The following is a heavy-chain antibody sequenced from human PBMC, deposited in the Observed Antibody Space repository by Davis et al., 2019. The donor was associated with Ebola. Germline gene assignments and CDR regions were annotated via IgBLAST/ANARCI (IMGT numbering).Heavy chain of an antibody. CDR1: GFSFSSYW. J-gene: IGHJ4*02. CDR2: IKTDGSLI. V-gene: IGHV3-74*01. Sequence: GESLKISCAASGFSFSSYWMHWVRQVPGKGLVWVSRIKTDGSLIGYGDSVQGRFTISRDNAKNTLYLQMNDLRAEDTAVYYCAREGRVFGCDYWGQGVLVTVSS. CDR3: AREGRVFGCDY. D-gene: IGHD3-3*01.